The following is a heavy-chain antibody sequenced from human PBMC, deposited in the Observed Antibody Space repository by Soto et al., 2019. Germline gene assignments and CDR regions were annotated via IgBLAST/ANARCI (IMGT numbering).Heavy chain of an antibody. V-gene: IGHV1-69*13. Sequence: SVKVSCKASGGTFSSYAISWVRQAPGQGLEWMGGIIPIFGTANYAQKFQGRVTITADESTSTAYMELSSLRSEDTAVYYCARLETGTSYYYYGMDVWGQGTTVTVSS. J-gene: IGHJ6*02. D-gene: IGHD1-1*01. CDR3: ARLETGTSYYYYGMDV. CDR2: IIPIFGTA. CDR1: GGTFSSYA.